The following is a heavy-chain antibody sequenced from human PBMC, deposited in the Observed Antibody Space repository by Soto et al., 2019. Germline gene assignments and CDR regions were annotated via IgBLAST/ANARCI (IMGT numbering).Heavy chain of an antibody. CDR1: VGSINSGDYY. D-gene: IGHD1-7*01. J-gene: IGHJ4*02. CDR2: IYYSGST. Sequence: SETLSLTCTVSVGSINSGDYYWSWIRQPPGKGLEWIGRIYYSGSTDYNPSLKSRVTISVDTPKNQFSLKLSSVTAADTALYYCVTYNWNYYFDYWGQGILVTVSS. CDR3: VTYNWNYYFDY. V-gene: IGHV4-30-4*01.